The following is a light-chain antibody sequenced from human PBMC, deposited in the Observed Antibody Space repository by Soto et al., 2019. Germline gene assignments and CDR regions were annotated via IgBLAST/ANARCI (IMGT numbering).Light chain of an antibody. CDR2: EVS. CDR3: SSFTSSSTCV. J-gene: IGLJ1*01. Sequence: QSVLTQPPSVSGSPGHAVAISCTGTSSDVGSYNRVAWYQQSPGTAPKLMIYEVSNRPSGVPDRFSGSKSGNTASLTISGLQAEDEADYYCSSFTSSSTCVFGTGTKVTVL. V-gene: IGLV2-18*02. CDR1: SSDVGSYNR.